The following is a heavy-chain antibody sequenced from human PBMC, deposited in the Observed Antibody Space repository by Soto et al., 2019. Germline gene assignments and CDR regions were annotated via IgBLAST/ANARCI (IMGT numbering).Heavy chain of an antibody. J-gene: IGHJ4*02. CDR1: GFTFSSYA. D-gene: IGHD3-3*01. V-gene: IGHV3-23*01. CDR3: AKAFTYYDFWSGYLY. Sequence: GASVKVSCAASGFTFSSYAMSWVRQAPGKGLEWVSAISGSGGSTYYADSVKGRFTISRDNSKNTLYLQMNSLRAEDTAVYYCAKAFTYYDFWSGYLYWGQGTLVTVSS. CDR2: ISGSGGST.